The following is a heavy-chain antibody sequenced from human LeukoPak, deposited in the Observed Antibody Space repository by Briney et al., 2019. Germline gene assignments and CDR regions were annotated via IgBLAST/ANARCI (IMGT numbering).Heavy chain of an antibody. CDR2: FDIEDEKR. V-gene: IGHV1-24*01. D-gene: IGHD3-16*01. CDR1: GHTLTELS. CDR3: TTEYMTSAWRWGY. Sequence: ASVKVSCKVSGHTLTELSVHWVRQAPGKGLEWLGGFDIEDEKRWYEGKFRGRVTVTEDTSIDTAYMELSGLTSDDTAVYFCTTEYMTSAWRWGYWGQGTLVVVSS. J-gene: IGHJ4*02.